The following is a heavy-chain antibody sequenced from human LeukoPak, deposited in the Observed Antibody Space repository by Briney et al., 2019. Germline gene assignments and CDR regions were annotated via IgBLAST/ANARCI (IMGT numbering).Heavy chain of an antibody. Sequence: ASVKVSCKASGGTFSSYAISWVRQAPGQGLEWMGRIIPILGIANYAQKFQGRVTITADKSTSTAYMELSSLRSEDTAVYYCARDLGGIAAAGTVGWFDPWGQGTLVTVSS. J-gene: IGHJ5*02. V-gene: IGHV1-69*04. D-gene: IGHD6-13*01. CDR2: IIPILGIA. CDR1: GGTFSSYA. CDR3: ARDLGGIAAAGTVGWFDP.